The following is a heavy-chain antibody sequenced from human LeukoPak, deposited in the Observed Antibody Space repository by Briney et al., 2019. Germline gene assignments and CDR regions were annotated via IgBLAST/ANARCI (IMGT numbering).Heavy chain of an antibody. CDR1: GGSFSGYY. CDR3: ARVSCSSTSCPRRDALDV. J-gene: IGHJ3*01. D-gene: IGHD2-2*01. Sequence: SETLSLTCAVYGGSFSGYYWSWIRQPPGKGLEWIGEINHSGSTNYNPSLKSRVTISVDTSKNQFSLNLSSVTTAATAVYYCARVSCSSTSCPRRDALDVWGQGTMVTVSS. CDR2: INHSGST. V-gene: IGHV4-34*01.